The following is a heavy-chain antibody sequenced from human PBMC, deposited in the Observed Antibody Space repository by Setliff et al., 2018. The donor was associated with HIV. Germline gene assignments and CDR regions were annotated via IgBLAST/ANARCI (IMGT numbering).Heavy chain of an antibody. J-gene: IGHJ6*03. CDR3: ARGDTTPIYPNSMDV. D-gene: IGHD3-16*01. CDR1: GFTFSSHN. CDR2: ISPSGSYI. Sequence: PGGSLRLSCAASGFTFSSHNMNWVRQAPGKGLEWVSSISPSGSYIYYADSMKGRFTISRDNARNSLYLQMNSLRVEDTAVYYCARGDTTPIYPNSMDVWGKGTTVTVSS. V-gene: IGHV3-21*01.